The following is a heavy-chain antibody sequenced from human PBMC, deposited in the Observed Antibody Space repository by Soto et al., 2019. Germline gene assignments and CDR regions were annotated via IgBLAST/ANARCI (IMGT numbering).Heavy chain of an antibody. Sequence: PPETLCLTCAVSGYSISSGYYWGWIRQPPGKGLEWIGSIYHSGSTYYNPSLKSRVTISVDTSKNQFSLKLSSVTAADTAVYYCAREVGSGDLLGGMDGWGQGTTVTASS. CDR1: GYSISSGYY. J-gene: IGHJ6*02. CDR3: AREVGSGDLLGGMDG. CDR2: IYHSGST. V-gene: IGHV4-38-2*02. D-gene: IGHD3-10*01.